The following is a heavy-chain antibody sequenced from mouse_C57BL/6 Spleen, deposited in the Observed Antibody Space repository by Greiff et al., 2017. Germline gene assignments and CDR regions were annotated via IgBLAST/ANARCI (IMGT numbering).Heavy chain of an antibody. D-gene: IGHD1-1*01. Sequence: VQLKQSGGGLVKPGGSLKLSCAASGFTFSDYGMHWVRQAPEKGLEWVAYISSGSSTIYYADTVKGRFTISRDNAKNTLFLQMTSLRSEDTAMYYCARKVATDYAMDYWGQGTSVTVSS. J-gene: IGHJ4*01. V-gene: IGHV5-17*01. CDR3: ARKVATDYAMDY. CDR1: GFTFSDYG. CDR2: ISSGSSTI.